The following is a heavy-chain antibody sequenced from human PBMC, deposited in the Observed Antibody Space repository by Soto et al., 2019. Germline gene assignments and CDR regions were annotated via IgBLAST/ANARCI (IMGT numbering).Heavy chain of an antibody. J-gene: IGHJ4*02. V-gene: IGHV4-39*01. Sequence: SETLSLTCTVSCGSISSSSYYWGWIRQPPGKGLEWIGSIYYSGTTYYNPSLKSRVTMSVDTSKNQFSLKLSSVTAADTAVYYCARHRGYYDILTGYYTEFNFDYWGQGTLVTVSS. CDR3: ARHRGYYDILTGYYTEFNFDY. CDR1: CGSISSSSYY. CDR2: IYYSGTT. D-gene: IGHD3-9*01.